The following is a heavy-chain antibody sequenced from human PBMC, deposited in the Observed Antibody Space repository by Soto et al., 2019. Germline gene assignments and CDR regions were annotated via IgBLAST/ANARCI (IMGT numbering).Heavy chain of an antibody. Sequence: PSETLSLTCTVSGGSISSSSYYWGWIRQPPGKGLEWIGSIYYSGSTYYNPSLKSRVTISVDTSKNQFSLKLSSVTAADTAVYYCARRYTRGLRFLDARGDYFDYWGQRTLVTVSS. CDR3: ARRYTRGLRFLDARGDYFDY. CDR1: GGSISSSSYY. CDR2: IYYSGST. J-gene: IGHJ4*02. D-gene: IGHD3-3*01. V-gene: IGHV4-39*01.